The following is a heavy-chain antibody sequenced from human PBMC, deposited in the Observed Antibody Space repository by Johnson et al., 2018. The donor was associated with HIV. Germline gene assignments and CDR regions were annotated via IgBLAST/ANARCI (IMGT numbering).Heavy chain of an antibody. D-gene: IGHD5-18*01. Sequence: VQLVESGGGVVQPGGSLRLSCAASGFTVSSNYMNWFRQAPGKGLEWVSVLYSGGNTYYADSVKGRFNISRDNSKNKLYLQMNSLRVEDTAVYDCARGVTGYSYGTGGQWTMVTVSS. CDR3: ARGVTGYSYGT. V-gene: IGHV3-66*01. CDR1: GFTVSSNY. CDR2: LYSGGNT. J-gene: IGHJ3*01.